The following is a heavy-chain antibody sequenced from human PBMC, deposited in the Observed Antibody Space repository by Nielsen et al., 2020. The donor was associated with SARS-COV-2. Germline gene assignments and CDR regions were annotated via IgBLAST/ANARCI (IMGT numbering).Heavy chain of an antibody. CDR3: ARDVGVATPSYYYYYGTDV. Sequence: ASVKVSCKASGYTFTGYYMHWVRQAPGQGLEWMGRINPNSGGTNYAQKFQGRVTMTRDTSISTAYMELSRLRSDDTAVYYCARDVGVATPSYYYYYGTDVWGQGTTVTVSS. V-gene: IGHV1-2*06. CDR1: GYTFTGYY. CDR2: INPNSGGT. J-gene: IGHJ6*02. D-gene: IGHD5-12*01.